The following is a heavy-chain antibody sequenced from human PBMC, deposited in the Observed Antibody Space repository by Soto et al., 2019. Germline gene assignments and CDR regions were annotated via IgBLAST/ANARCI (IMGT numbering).Heavy chain of an antibody. CDR3: ARHRGGTFFDAFDI. Sequence: QLQLQESGPGLVKPSETLSLTCTVSGGSISSSTYYWGWIRQPPGKGLEWIGSIYYSGSTYYSPSLNSPVTISVDTSKNQFSLKLSSVTAADTAVYYCARHRGGTFFDAFDIWGQGTMVTVSS. CDR1: GGSISSSTYY. CDR2: IYYSGST. V-gene: IGHV4-39*01. J-gene: IGHJ3*02. D-gene: IGHD2-15*01.